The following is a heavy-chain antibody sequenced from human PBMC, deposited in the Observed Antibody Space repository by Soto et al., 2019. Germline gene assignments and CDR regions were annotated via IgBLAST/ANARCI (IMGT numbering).Heavy chain of an antibody. Sequence: QVQLQESGPGLVKPSETLSLTCSVSGGSISNYYWSWIRQSAGKGLEWIGRIYPGGSTNYNPSLKSRVTMSVDTSVYQVSLRLTSVTAADTAVYYCARASVGPPGGGSWIMPFDFWGQGTRVTVSS. CDR1: GGSISNYY. D-gene: IGHD2-15*01. J-gene: IGHJ4*02. CDR2: IYPGGST. V-gene: IGHV4-4*07. CDR3: ARASVGPPGGGSWIMPFDF.